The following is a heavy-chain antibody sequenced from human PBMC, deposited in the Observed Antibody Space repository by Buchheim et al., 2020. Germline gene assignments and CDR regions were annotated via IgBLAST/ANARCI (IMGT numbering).Heavy chain of an antibody. CDR3: TTDPIVLVPAAMGYYYYGMDV. J-gene: IGHJ6*02. CDR2: IKSKTDGGTT. CDR1: GFTFSNAW. V-gene: IGHV3-15*07. Sequence: EVQLVESGGGLVKPGGSLRLSCAASGFTFSNAWMNWVRQAPGKGLEWVGRIKSKTDGGTTDYAAPVKGRFTISRDDSKKTLYLQMNSLKTEDTAVYYCTTDPIVLVPAAMGYYYYGMDVWGQGTT. D-gene: IGHD2-2*01.